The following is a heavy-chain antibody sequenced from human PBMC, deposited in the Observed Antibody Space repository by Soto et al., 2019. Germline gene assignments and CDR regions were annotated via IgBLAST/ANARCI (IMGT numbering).Heavy chain of an antibody. Sequence: PGGSLRLSCAASGFTFSSYGMHWVRQAPGKGLEWVAVIWYDGSNKYYADSVKGRFTISRDNSKNTLYLQMNSLRAEDTAVYYCARDTLWPSGLYYGMDVWGQGTTVTVSS. CDR1: GFTFSSYG. V-gene: IGHV3-33*01. J-gene: IGHJ6*02. CDR3: ARDTLWPSGLYYGMDV. CDR2: IWYDGSNK. D-gene: IGHD3-10*01.